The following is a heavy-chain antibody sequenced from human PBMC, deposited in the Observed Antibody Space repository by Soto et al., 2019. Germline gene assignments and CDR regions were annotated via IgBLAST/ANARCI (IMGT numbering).Heavy chain of an antibody. V-gene: IGHV3-33*01. Sequence: QGKLVESGGGVVQPGRSLRLSCAASGYMFSKHGMHWVRQAPGKGLEWVAVIWSDGNNKYYADSVKGRFTISRDNSKNTVYLQMDSLRAEDTAVYYCVRGDNWNDEASDYWGQGTLVTVSS. D-gene: IGHD1-1*01. CDR2: IWSDGNNK. CDR3: VRGDNWNDEASDY. J-gene: IGHJ4*02. CDR1: GYMFSKHG.